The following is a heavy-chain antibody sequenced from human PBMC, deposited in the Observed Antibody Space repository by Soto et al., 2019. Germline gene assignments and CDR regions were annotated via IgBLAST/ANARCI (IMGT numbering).Heavy chain of an antibody. V-gene: IGHV5-51*01. CDR2: IYPGDSDT. CDR1: GYSFTSYW. CDR3: ARLVGTRSSPGPDAFDI. Sequence: GESLKISCKGSGYSFTSYWIGWVRQMPGKGLEWMGIIYPGDSDTRYSPSFQGQVTISADKSISTAYLQWSSLKASDTAMYYCARLVGTRSSPGPDAFDIWGQGTVVTVSS. D-gene: IGHD6-6*01. J-gene: IGHJ3*02.